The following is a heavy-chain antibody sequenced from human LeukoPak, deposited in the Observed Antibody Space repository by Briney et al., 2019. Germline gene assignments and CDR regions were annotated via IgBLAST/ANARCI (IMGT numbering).Heavy chain of an antibody. CDR2: IWYDGTNI. CDR3: ARDAGGAFGNYVNYFDY. Sequence: GTSLRLSCAASGLILSSYGIHWVRQALGKGLEWVAVIWYDGTNIYYGDSVKGRFSISRDNSKNTVYLPMDSLRVEDTAVYYCARDAGGAFGNYVNYFDYWGQGTLVTVSS. V-gene: IGHV3-33*01. CDR1: GLILSSYG. D-gene: IGHD4-11*01. J-gene: IGHJ4*02.